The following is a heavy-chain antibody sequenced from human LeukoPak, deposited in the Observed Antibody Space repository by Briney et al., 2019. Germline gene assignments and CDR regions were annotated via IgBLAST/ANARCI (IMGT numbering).Heavy chain of an antibody. CDR2: IYSGGTT. Sequence: GGSLRLSCAASGLRVSGNFMSWVRQAPGKGLEWVSVIYSGGTTYYADSVKGRFTISRDNSKNTLSLQMNSLRAEDTAVYFCAREARGSGRDFDYWGQGILVTVSS. D-gene: IGHD1-26*01. CDR1: GLRVSGNF. V-gene: IGHV3-53*01. CDR3: AREARGSGRDFDY. J-gene: IGHJ4*02.